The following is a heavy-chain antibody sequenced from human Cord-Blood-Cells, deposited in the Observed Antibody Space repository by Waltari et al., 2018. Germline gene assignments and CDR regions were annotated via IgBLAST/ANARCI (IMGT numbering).Heavy chain of an antibody. Sequence: EVQLLESGGGLVQPGGSLRLSCAASGSTFSRYAMSWVRQAPGEGLEWVSAISGSGGSTYYADSVKGRFTISRDNSKNTLYLQMNSLRAEDTAVYYCAKDDSNYDAFDIWGQGTMVTVSS. CDR2: ISGSGGST. CDR1: GSTFSRYA. CDR3: AKDDSNYDAFDI. V-gene: IGHV3-23*01. J-gene: IGHJ3*02. D-gene: IGHD4-4*01.